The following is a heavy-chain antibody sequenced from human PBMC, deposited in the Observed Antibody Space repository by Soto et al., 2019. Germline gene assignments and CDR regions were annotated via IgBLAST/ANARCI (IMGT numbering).Heavy chain of an antibody. V-gene: IGHV4-59*01. J-gene: IGHJ5*02. CDR2: IYYSGST. CDR1: GGSISSYY. Sequence: SETLSLTCTVSGGSISSYYWSWIRQPPGKGLEWIGYIYYSGSTNYNPSLKSRVTISVDTSKNQFSLKLSSVTAADTAVYYCAKLRGIAAAGPFDPWGQGTLVTVSS. D-gene: IGHD6-13*01. CDR3: AKLRGIAAAGPFDP.